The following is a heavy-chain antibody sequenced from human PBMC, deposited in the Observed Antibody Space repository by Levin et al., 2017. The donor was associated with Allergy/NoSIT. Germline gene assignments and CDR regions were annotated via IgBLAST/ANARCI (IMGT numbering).Heavy chain of an antibody. D-gene: IGHD6-6*01. J-gene: IGHJ4*02. CDR1: GFTFTSYA. CDR2: ISAGGDLT. Sequence: GGSLRLSCAASGFTFTSYAMYAMSWVRQAPGKGLEWVSSISAGGDLTYYADSVKGRFTISRDKSKNTLFLQMNSLSAEDTAVYYCAKGGRYSSSEFSYWGQGTLVTVSS. CDR3: AKGGRYSSSEFSY. V-gene: IGHV3-23*01.